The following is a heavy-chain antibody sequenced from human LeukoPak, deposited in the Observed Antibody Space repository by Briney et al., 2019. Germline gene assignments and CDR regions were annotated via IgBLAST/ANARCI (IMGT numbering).Heavy chain of an antibody. CDR1: GFTFSSYG. CDR2: IWYDGSNK. D-gene: IGHD3-22*01. J-gene: IGHJ4*02. V-gene: IGHV3-33*01. Sequence: PGRSLRLSCAASGFTFSSYGMHWVRQAPGKGLEWVAVIWYDGSNKYYADSVRGRFTVSRDNPRSTLYLQLNSPRAEDTATYYCALKGGHYYHFDAWGQGTLVTVSS. CDR3: ALKGGHYYHFDA.